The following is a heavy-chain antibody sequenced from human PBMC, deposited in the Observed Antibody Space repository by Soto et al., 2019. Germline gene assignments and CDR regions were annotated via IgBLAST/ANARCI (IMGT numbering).Heavy chain of an antibody. CDR3: ARAIFDFWSGYYIQWFDP. CDR2: IYYSGST. D-gene: IGHD3-3*01. V-gene: IGHV4-59*01. Sequence: SETLSLTCTVSGGSISSYYWSWIRQPPGKGLEWIGYIYYSGSTNYNPSLKSRVTISVDTSKNQFSLKLSSVTAADTAVYYCARAIFDFWSGYYIQWFDPWGQGTLVTVSS. J-gene: IGHJ5*02. CDR1: GGSISSYY.